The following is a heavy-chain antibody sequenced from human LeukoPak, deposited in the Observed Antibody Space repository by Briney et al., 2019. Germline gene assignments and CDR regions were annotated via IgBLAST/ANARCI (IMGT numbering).Heavy chain of an antibody. J-gene: IGHJ4*02. Sequence: GESLKISCKGSGYTFSDYWIGWVRQMPGKGLERMGIIYPGDSDTRYSPSFQGQVTISADKSISTAYLQWSSLKASDTAMYYCMGIAVAGTAFDYWGQGTLVTVSS. V-gene: IGHV5-51*01. D-gene: IGHD6-19*01. CDR3: MGIAVAGTAFDY. CDR1: GYTFSDYW. CDR2: IYPGDSDT.